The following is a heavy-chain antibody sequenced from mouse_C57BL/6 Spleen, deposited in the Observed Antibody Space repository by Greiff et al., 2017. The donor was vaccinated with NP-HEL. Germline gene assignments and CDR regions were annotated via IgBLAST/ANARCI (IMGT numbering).Heavy chain of an antibody. CDR2: ISSGSSNI. CDR1: GFTFSDYG. Sequence: EVQGVESGGGLVKPGGSLKLSCAASGFTFSDYGMHWVRQAPEKGLEWVAYISSGSSNIYYADTVKGRFTISRDNATNTLFMQMTSLRSEDTAMYYFARRAYGTPDYWGQGTTLTVSS. CDR3: ARRAYGTPDY. D-gene: IGHD2-1*01. V-gene: IGHV5-17*01. J-gene: IGHJ2*01.